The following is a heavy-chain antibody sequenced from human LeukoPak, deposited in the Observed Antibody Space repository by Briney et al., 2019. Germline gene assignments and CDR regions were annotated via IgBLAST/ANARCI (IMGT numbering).Heavy chain of an antibody. D-gene: IGHD6-13*01. CDR2: IYYSGST. CDR1: GGSVSSGSYY. V-gene: IGHV4-61*01. CDR3: ARCVSSSWYGDFQH. Sequence: SETLSLTCTVSGGSVSSGSYYWSWIRQPPGRGLEWIGYIYYSGSTNYNPSLKSRVTISTDTSKNQFSLKLSSVTAADTAMYYCARCVSSSWYGDFQHWGQGTLVTVSS. J-gene: IGHJ1*01.